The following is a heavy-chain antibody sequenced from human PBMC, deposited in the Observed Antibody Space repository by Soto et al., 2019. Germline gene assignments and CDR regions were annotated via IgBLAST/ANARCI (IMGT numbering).Heavy chain of an antibody. V-gene: IGHV1-46*01. J-gene: IGHJ4*02. CDR3: ARDSEGTSSLTHY. CDR1: GYTVSKFF. D-gene: IGHD6-6*01. CDR2: VHPGSGSA. Sequence: QVQLVQSGADVKKPGASVKVSCKASGYTVSKFFIHWVRQAPGQGLEWLGFVHPGSGSANYAQKFQGRVSMTRDTSMSTVYLELSRLRSEDTAMYYCARDSEGTSSLTHYWGQGTLVTVSS.